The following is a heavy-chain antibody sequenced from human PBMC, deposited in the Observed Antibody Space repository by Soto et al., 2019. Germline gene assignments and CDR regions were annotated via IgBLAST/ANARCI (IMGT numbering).Heavy chain of an antibody. D-gene: IGHD2-2*01. V-gene: IGHV3-30*18. J-gene: IGHJ5*02. CDR2: ISYGGSNK. CDR3: AKDNWISTSCYRLYNWFDP. Sequence: QVQLVESGGGVVQPGRSLRLSCAASGFTFSSYGMHWVRQAPGKGLEWVAVISYGGSNKYYADSVKGRFTISRDNSKNTLDLQMNNLRAEDTAVYYCAKDNWISTSCYRLYNWFDPWGQGTLVTVSS. CDR1: GFTFSSYG.